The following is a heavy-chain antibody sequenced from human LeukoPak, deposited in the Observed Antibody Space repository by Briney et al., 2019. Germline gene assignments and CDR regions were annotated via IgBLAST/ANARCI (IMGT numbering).Heavy chain of an antibody. J-gene: IGHJ4*02. CDR3: ARDRGYSSGWLDY. D-gene: IGHD6-19*01. V-gene: IGHV3-74*01. CDR2: ICPDGTVT. Sequence: PGGSLRLSCAASGFTFSTYCMHWVRQAPGKGPMWVSRICPDGTVTNYADSVKARFIISRDNARNTVYLQMNSLRVEDTAVYYCARDRGYSSGWLDYWGQGTLVTVSS. CDR1: GFTFSTYC.